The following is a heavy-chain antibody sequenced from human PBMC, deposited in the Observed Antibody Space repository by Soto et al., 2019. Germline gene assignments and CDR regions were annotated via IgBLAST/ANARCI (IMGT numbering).Heavy chain of an antibody. J-gene: IGHJ3*02. Sequence: GGSLRVSCAASGFTFSNYAMSWVRQAPGKGLEGVSSIGCGGDYTYYADSVKGRFTISIDSSKNTLFLQMNSLRVEDTALYYCAKKDGTDGYYDAFDXWGRGTMVTVS. CDR1: GFTFSNYA. CDR2: IGCGGDYT. CDR3: AKKDGTDGYYDAFDX. V-gene: IGHV3-23*01. D-gene: IGHD3-22*01.